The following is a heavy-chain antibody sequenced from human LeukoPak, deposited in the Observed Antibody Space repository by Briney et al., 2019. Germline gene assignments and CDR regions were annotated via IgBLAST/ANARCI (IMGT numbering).Heavy chain of an antibody. CDR2: ISGSGGST. CDR3: AKDEPRAALAGYPFDY. J-gene: IGHJ4*02. CDR1: GFTFSSYA. Sequence: GGSLRLSCAASGFTFSSYAMSWVRQAPGKGLEWVSAISGSGGSTYYADSVKGRFTISRDNSKNTLYLQMNSLRAEDTAVYYCAKDEPRAALAGYPFDYWGQGTLVTVSS. D-gene: IGHD6-19*01. V-gene: IGHV3-23*01.